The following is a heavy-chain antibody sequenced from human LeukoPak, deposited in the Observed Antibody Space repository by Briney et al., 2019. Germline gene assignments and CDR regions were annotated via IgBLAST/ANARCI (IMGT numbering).Heavy chain of an antibody. V-gene: IGHV1-2*02. CDR1: GYTFTGYY. J-gene: IGHJ3*02. CDR3: AILIRGWTHDAFDI. Sequence: ASVKVSCKASGYTFTGYYMHWVRQAPGQGLEWMGWINPNSGGTNYAQKFQGRVTMTRDTSISTAYMELSRLRSDDTAVYYCAILIRGWTHDAFDIWGQGTMVTVSS. D-gene: IGHD6-19*01. CDR2: INPNSGGT.